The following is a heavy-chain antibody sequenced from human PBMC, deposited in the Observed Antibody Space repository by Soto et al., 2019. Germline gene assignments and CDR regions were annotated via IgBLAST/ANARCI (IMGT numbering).Heavy chain of an antibody. CDR3: ARHARYGSNTSCFMGYFDL. V-gene: IGHV1-69*01. D-gene: IGHD2-2*01. Sequence: QVQLVQSGSEVKKPGSSVKVSCKASGGTFSSYAISWVRQAPGQGLEWMGGIIPIFGTANYAQKFQGRVTITADESTSTAYMERSSLRSEYTAVYYCARHARYGSNTSCFMGYFDLWCRGTLVTVSS. CDR2: IIPIFGTA. CDR1: GGTFSSYA. J-gene: IGHJ2*01.